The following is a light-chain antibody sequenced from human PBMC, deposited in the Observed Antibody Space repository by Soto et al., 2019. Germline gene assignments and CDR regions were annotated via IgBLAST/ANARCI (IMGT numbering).Light chain of an antibody. CDR2: QAS. V-gene: IGKV1-5*03. CDR1: QSINKR. CDR3: QQYSSYSEFT. J-gene: IGKJ2*01. Sequence: DIQMTQFPSTLYASVGDRVIITCRASQSINKRLAWYQQKAGKAPKLLIYQASSLQSGVTSSFSDTGSRTNFTLTISSLQPDDFATYYSQQYSSYSEFTFGQGTKLEIK.